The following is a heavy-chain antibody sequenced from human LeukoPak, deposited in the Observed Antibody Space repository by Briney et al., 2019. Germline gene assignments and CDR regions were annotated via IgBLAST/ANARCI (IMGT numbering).Heavy chain of an antibody. CDR2: VSWDSGSI. V-gene: IGHV3-9*01. Sequence: GGSLRLSCAASGFTFDDYAMHWVRQAPGKGLEWVSGVSWDSGSIGYADSVKGRFTISRDNAKNSLYLQMNSLRAEDTASYYCAKGASSTSILYGMDVWGQGTTVTVSS. CDR3: AKGASSTSILYGMDV. D-gene: IGHD2-2*01. CDR1: GFTFDDYA. J-gene: IGHJ6*02.